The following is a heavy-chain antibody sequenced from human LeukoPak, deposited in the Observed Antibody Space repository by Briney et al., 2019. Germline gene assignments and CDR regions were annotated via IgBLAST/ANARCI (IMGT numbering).Heavy chain of an antibody. CDR2: INPNRGGT. CDR1: GYTFTGYY. Sequence: ASVKVSCKASGYTFTGYYMHWVRQAPGQGLEWMGRINPNRGGTNCAQKFQGRVTMTRDTSISTAYRELSRLRSDDTAVYYCASDSHIVVVTAIHRYFQHWGQGTLVTVSS. CDR3: ASDSHIVVVTAIHRYFQH. J-gene: IGHJ1*01. D-gene: IGHD2-21*02. V-gene: IGHV1-2*06.